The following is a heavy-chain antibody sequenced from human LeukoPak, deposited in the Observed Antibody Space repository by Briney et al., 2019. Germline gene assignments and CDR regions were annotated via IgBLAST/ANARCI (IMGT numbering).Heavy chain of an antibody. D-gene: IGHD3-10*01. CDR3: ARGGYYGSGNDFRFDP. CDR1: GGSISSYY. CDR2: IYYSGST. Sequence: SETLSLTCSVSGGSISSYYWSWIRQPPGKGLEWIGYIYYSGSTNYKPSLKSRVTISVDTSKNQFSLKLNSVTAADTAVYYCARGGYYGSGNDFRFDPWGQGTLVTVSS. J-gene: IGHJ5*02. V-gene: IGHV4-59*01.